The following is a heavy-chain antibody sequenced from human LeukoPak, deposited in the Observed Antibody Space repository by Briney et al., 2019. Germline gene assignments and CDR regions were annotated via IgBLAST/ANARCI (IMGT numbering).Heavy chain of an antibody. V-gene: IGHV5-51*01. CDR2: IYPGDSDT. D-gene: IGHD5-12*01. CDR1: GYSFTNYW. J-gene: IGHJ4*02. Sequence: GESLKISCKGSGYSFTNYWIGWVRQMPGKGLEWMGIIYPGDSDTRYSPSFQGQVTISADKSISTAYLQWSSLKASDTAMYYCARRGIASGYDDYYFDYWGQGTLVTVSS. CDR3: ARRGIASGYDDYYFDY.